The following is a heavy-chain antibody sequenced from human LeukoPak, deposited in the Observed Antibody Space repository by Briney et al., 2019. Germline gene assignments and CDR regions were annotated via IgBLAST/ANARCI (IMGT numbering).Heavy chain of an antibody. D-gene: IGHD3-10*01. CDR2: INPNSGGT. CDR1: GYTFTSYA. V-gene: IGHV1-2*02. Sequence: RASVKVSCKASGYTFTSYAMNWVRQAPGQGLEWMGWINPNSGGTNYAQKFQGRVTMTRDTSISTAYMELSRLRSDDTAVYYCARGRLRGPDAFDIWGQGTMVTVSS. CDR3: ARGRLRGPDAFDI. J-gene: IGHJ3*02.